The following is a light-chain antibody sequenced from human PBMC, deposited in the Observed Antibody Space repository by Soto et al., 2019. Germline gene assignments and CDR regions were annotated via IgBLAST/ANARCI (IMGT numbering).Light chain of an antibody. CDR1: QSVSSY. V-gene: IGKV3-11*01. CDR2: DAS. J-gene: IGKJ4*01. Sequence: EIVLTQSPATLSLSPGEGATLSCRASQSVSSYLAWYQQKPGQAPRLLIYDASNRATGIPARFSGSGSGTDFTLTISSLELEDFAVYYCQQRSYWLTFGGGTKVEI. CDR3: QQRSYWLT.